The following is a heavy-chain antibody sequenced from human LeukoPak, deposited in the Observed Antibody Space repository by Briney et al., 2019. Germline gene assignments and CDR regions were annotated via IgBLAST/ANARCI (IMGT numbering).Heavy chain of an antibody. Sequence: PGGSLRLSCAGSGLTFSSHWMGWVRQAPGKGLEWLANIKEDGHEKYYVDSVQGRFTISRDNAKNSLFLQMDSLRAEDTAVYFCARHGYYVFDYWGQGTLVTVSS. CDR2: IKEDGHEK. CDR1: GLTFSSHW. J-gene: IGHJ4*02. V-gene: IGHV3-7*01. CDR3: ARHGYYVFDY. D-gene: IGHD4-17*01.